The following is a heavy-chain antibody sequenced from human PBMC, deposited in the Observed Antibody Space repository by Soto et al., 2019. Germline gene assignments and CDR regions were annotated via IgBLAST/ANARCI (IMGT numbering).Heavy chain of an antibody. J-gene: IGHJ6*02. CDR2: IYTGGTS. V-gene: IGHV3-53*01. CDR3: ARDPPVTTDYGMDV. Sequence: EVQLVESGGGLIQPGGSLRLSCAAAGFTVSSNFMSWVRQAPGKGLEWVSIIYTGGTSYYADSGKGRFTISRDNSKNTVYVQRNSLRAEDTAMYYCARDPPVTTDYGMDVWGQRTTVTVSS. CDR1: GFTVSSNF. D-gene: IGHD4-17*01.